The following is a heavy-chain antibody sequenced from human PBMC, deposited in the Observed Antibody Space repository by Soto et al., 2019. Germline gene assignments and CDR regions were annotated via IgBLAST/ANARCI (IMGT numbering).Heavy chain of an antibody. V-gene: IGHV4-31*03. J-gene: IGHJ4*02. CDR1: GGSISSVGGC. D-gene: IGHD3-10*01. Sequence: SLTLCLTCIVAGGSISSVGGCCSWIRQHPGKGLEWIGYIYYSRSTYYNPSLKSRVTLSVDTSKKQLSLKLSSLTAADRAGYSCARADGFIWGQGTLVTVSS. CDR2: IYYSRST. CDR3: ARADGFI.